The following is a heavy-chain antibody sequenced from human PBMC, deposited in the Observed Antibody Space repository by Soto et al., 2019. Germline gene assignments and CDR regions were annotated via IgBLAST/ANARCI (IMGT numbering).Heavy chain of an antibody. J-gene: IGHJ4*02. CDR2: ISGSGGST. Sequence: PGGSLRLSCAASGFTFSSYAMSWVRQAPGKGLEWVSAISGSGGSTYYADSVKGRFTISRDNSKNTLYLQMNSLRAEDTAVYYCAKERYYDFWSGYYTPSYYFDCWGQGTLVTVSS. CDR3: AKERYYDFWSGYYTPSYYFDC. D-gene: IGHD3-3*01. CDR1: GFTFSSYA. V-gene: IGHV3-23*01.